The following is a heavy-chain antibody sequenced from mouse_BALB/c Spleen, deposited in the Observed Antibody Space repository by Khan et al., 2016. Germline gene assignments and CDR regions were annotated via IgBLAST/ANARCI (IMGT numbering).Heavy chain of an antibody. CDR1: GYTFSNYW. CDR3: ARAWYSMDY. J-gene: IGHJ4*01. Sequence: QVQLKQSGAELMKPGASVKISCKSTGYTFSNYWIEWVKQRSGHGLEWIGDILPGSGKSNYNENLKGKATFTADTSSNTVYMQLSSLTSEDSADYYCARAWYSMDYWGQGTSVTVSS. CDR2: ILPGSGKS. V-gene: IGHV1-9*01.